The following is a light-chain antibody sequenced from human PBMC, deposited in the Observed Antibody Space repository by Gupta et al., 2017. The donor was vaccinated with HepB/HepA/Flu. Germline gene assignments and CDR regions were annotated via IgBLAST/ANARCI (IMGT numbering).Light chain of an antibody. CDR2: TSN. V-gene: IGLV1-47*01. CDR3: AAWDDSLSGYV. J-gene: IGLJ1*01. Sequence: QSVLTQPPSASGTPGPSVTISCSGSRSTIGSNYVYWFKQLPGTAPKLVAYTSNQRPSGVPGRISGSKSDTSASLAISGLRSEDEADYYCAAWDDSLSGYVFGTGTTVTVL. CDR1: RSTIGSNY.